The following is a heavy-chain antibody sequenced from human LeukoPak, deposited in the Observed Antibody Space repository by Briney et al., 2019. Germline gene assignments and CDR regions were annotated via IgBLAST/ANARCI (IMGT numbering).Heavy chain of an antibody. CDR1: GFTFSSYA. D-gene: IGHD3-10*01. CDR3: ARDFGDVLLWFGELQPPDY. Sequence: GGSLRLSCAASGFTFSSYAMHWVRQAPGKGLEWVALISYDGSNKYYADSAKGRFTISRDNSKNTLYLQMNSLRAEDTAVYYCARDFGDVLLWFGELQPPDYWGQGTLVTVSS. V-gene: IGHV3-30-3*01. J-gene: IGHJ4*02. CDR2: ISYDGSNK.